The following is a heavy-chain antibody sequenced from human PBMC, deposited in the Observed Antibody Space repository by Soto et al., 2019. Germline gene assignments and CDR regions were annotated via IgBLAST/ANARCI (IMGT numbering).Heavy chain of an antibody. CDR1: GGSISSGDYY. V-gene: IGHV4-30-4*01. D-gene: IGHD3-22*01. CDR2: IYYSGST. CDR3: ARVYAGNYYDSSGYYYLDY. J-gene: IGHJ4*02. Sequence: SETLSLTCTVSGGSISSGDYYWSWIRQPPGKGLEWIGYIYYSGSTYYNPSLKSRVTISVDTSKNQFSLKLSSVTAADTAVYYCARVYAGNYYDSSGYYYLDYWGQGTLVTVSS.